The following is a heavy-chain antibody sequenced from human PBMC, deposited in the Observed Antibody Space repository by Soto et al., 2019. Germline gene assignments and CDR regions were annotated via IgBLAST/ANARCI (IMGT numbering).Heavy chain of an antibody. V-gene: IGHV1-2*04. CDR2: INPNSGGT. CDR3: ARDPDCSGGSCYSGGRGAFDI. D-gene: IGHD2-15*01. CDR1: GYTFTGYY. J-gene: IGHJ3*02. Sequence: ASVKVSCKASGYTFTGYYMHWVRQAPGQGLEWMGWINPNSGGTNYAQKFQGWVTMTRDTSISTAYMELSRLRSDDTAVYYCARDPDCSGGSCYSGGRGAFDIWGQGTMVTVSS.